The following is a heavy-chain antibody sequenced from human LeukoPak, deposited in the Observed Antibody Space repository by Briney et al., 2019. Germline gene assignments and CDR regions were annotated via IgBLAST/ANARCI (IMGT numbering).Heavy chain of an antibody. CDR3: ARQVGGNRWYSDF. CDR2: IYHSGST. V-gene: IGHV4-39*01. CDR1: GGSISSDDYH. J-gene: IGHJ4*02. D-gene: IGHD4-23*01. Sequence: SETLSLTCTVSGGSISSDDYHWGWIRQPPGRGLEWLGIIYHSGSTHQNPSLKSRVTISVDTSKNQFYLKLSSVTASDTAVYFCARQVGGNRWYSDFWGQGTLVTVSS.